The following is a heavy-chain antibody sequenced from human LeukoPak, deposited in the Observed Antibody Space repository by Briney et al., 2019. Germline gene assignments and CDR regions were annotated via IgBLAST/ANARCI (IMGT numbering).Heavy chain of an antibody. Sequence: SETLSLTCAVYGGSFSGYYWSWIRQPPGKGLEWIGEINHSGSTNYNPSLKSRVTMSVDTSKNQFSLKLSSVTAADTAVYYCARDSRSYYGVDYWGQGTLVTVSS. CDR3: ARDSRSYYGVDY. CDR1: GGSFSGYY. J-gene: IGHJ4*02. V-gene: IGHV4-34*01. CDR2: INHSGST. D-gene: IGHD1-26*01.